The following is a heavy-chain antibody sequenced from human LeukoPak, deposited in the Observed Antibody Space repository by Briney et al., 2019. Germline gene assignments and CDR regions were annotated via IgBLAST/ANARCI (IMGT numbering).Heavy chain of an antibody. CDR2: ISSSRSYT. Sequence: GGSLRLSCAASGFTFSDYYMLGIRQAPGKGLEWVSYISSSRSYTHYADSVKGRFNISRDNAKNSLYLQMNSLRAEDTAVYYCARDRAMVRGVISFDPWGQGTLVTVSS. CDR1: GFTFSDYY. J-gene: IGHJ5*02. V-gene: IGHV3-11*06. CDR3: ARDRAMVRGVISFDP. D-gene: IGHD3-10*01.